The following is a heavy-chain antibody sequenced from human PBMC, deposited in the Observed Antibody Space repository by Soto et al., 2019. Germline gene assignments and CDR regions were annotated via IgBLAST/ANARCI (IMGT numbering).Heavy chain of an antibody. J-gene: IGHJ4*02. CDR2: ISSSSSYI. Sequence: EVQLVESGGGLVKPGGSLRLSCAASGFTFSSYSVNWVRQAPGKGLEWVSSISSSSSYIYYADSVKGRFTISRDNAKNSLYLQMNSLRAEDTAVYYCTYSIPYYFDYWGQGTLVTVSS. V-gene: IGHV3-21*01. D-gene: IGHD6-13*01. CDR1: GFTFSSYS. CDR3: TYSIPYYFDY.